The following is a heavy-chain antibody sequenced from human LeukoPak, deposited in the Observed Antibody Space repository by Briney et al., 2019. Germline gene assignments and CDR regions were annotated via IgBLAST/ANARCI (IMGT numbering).Heavy chain of an antibody. CDR3: ARDQTQIWFGEGLWYFDY. D-gene: IGHD3-10*01. CDR2: ISPYNGNT. J-gene: IGHJ4*02. Sequence: GASVKVSCKASGYTFTTYGISWVRQAPGQGLEWMGWISPYNGNTKYAQKVQGRVTMTTDTSTSTAYMKLRSLRSDDTAVYYCARDQTQIWFGEGLWYFDYWGQGTLVAVSS. CDR1: GYTFTTYG. V-gene: IGHV1-18*01.